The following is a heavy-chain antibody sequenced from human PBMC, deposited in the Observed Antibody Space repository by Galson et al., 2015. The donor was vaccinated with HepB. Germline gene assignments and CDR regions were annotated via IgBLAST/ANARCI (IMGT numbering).Heavy chain of an antibody. Sequence: SLRLSCAASGFTFSRYGMHWVRQAPGKGLEWVAVISSDGSNKYYADSVKGRFTISRDNSKNTLYLQMNSLRAEDTAVYYCAKEGMATIFGIDYWGQGTLVTVSS. CDR2: ISSDGSNK. V-gene: IGHV3-30*18. CDR1: GFTFSRYG. D-gene: IGHD5-24*01. J-gene: IGHJ4*02. CDR3: AKEGMATIFGIDY.